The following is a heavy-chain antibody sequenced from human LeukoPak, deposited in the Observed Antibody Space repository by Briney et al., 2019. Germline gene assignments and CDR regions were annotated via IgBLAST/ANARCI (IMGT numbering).Heavy chain of an antibody. V-gene: IGHV4-4*07. Sequence: SETLSLTCAVYGGSFSGYYWSWIRQPAGKGLEWIGRVYTSGSTNYNPSLKSRVTMSVDTSKNQFSLKLSSVTAADTAVYYCARDTYYYDSSGYWADYWGQGTLVTVSS. D-gene: IGHD3-22*01. CDR3: ARDTYYYDSSGYWADY. CDR2: VYTSGST. J-gene: IGHJ4*02. CDR1: GGSFSGYY.